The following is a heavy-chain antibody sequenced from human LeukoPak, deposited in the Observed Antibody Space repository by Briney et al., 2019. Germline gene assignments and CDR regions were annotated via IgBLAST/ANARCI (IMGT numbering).Heavy chain of an antibody. V-gene: IGHV4-34*01. CDR2: INHSGST. CDR3: ASVDVGYCSSTSCYGVGYYYYGMDV. J-gene: IGHJ6*02. D-gene: IGHD2-2*03. CDR1: GGSFSGYY. Sequence: SETLSLTCADYGGSFSGYYWSWIRQPPGKGLEWIGEINHSGSTNYNPSLKSRVTISVDTPKNQFSLKLSSVTAADTAVYYCASVDVGYCSSTSCYGVGYYYYGMDVWGQGTTVTVSS.